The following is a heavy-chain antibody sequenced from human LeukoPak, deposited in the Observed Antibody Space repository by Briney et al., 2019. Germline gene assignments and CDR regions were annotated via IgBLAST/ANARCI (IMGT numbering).Heavy chain of an antibody. V-gene: IGHV3-74*01. Sequence: DPGGSLRLSCAASGFTFSSNWMHWVRQAPGKGLVWVSRINEDGSTTNYADSVKGRTTIFRDNAKNTLYLQMNSLRAEDTAVYYCAKDGYSSSFNWFDPWGQGTLVTVSS. CDR2: INEDGSTT. D-gene: IGHD6-13*01. J-gene: IGHJ5*02. CDR1: GFTFSSNW. CDR3: AKDGYSSSFNWFDP.